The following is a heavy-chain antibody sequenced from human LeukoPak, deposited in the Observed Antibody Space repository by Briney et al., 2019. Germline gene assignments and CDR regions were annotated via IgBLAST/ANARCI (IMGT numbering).Heavy chain of an antibody. J-gene: IGHJ4*02. CDR1: GFTFSDYY. V-gene: IGHV3-11*05. Sequence: PGTSLRLSCAASGFTFSDYYMSWIRQAPGKGLEWVSYISSTSSYINYADTNYADSVKGRFTISRDNAKNSLYLQMNSLRVEDTAVYYCARANRDSFDYWGQGTLVTVSS. CDR3: ARANRDSFDY. D-gene: IGHD3-10*01. CDR2: ISSTSSYINYADT.